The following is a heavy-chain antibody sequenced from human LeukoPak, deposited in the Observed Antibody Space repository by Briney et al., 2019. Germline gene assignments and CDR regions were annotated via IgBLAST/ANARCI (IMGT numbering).Heavy chain of an antibody. J-gene: IGHJ4*02. CDR3: ARVYDSSGYFHPDY. V-gene: IGHV1-18*01. Sequence: GGSVKVSCEASGFTFTSYGMSWVRQAPGQGLEWMGCISAYNGNTSYAQKVQGRVTMTTDTSTSTAYMELRSLRSDDTAVYYCARVYDSSGYFHPDYWGQGTLVTVSS. CDR1: GFTFTSYG. CDR2: ISAYNGNT. D-gene: IGHD3-22*01.